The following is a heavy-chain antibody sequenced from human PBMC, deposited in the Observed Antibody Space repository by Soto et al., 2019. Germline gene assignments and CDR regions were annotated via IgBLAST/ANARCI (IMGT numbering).Heavy chain of an antibody. CDR3: ARDVIEMATSAYYYYYGMDV. CDR1: GFTFFSYS. J-gene: IGHJ6*02. V-gene: IGHV3-21*01. Sequence: LRLSFAASGFTFFSYSINWVRQAPGKGLEWVSSISSSSSYIYYADSVKGRFTISRDNAKNSLYLQMNSLRAEDTAVYYCARDVIEMATSAYYYYYGMDVWGQGTTVTAP. D-gene: IGHD5-12*01. CDR2: ISSSSSYI.